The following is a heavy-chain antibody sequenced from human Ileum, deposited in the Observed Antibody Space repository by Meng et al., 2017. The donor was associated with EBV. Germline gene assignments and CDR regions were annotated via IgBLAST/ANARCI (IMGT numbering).Heavy chain of an antibody. CDR2: IYHSGST. V-gene: IGHV4-4*02. D-gene: IGHD6-19*01. J-gene: IGHJ4*02. Sequence: QVQAQRSGPGLVKPSGTLSPPCAVSGGSISSSNWWSGVRQPPGKGLEWIGEIYHSGSTNYNPSLKSRVTISVDKSKTQFSLKLSSVTAADTAVYYCASFPPPGKQWLVTDYWGQGTLVTVSS. CDR3: ASFPPPGKQWLVTDY. CDR1: GGSISSSNW.